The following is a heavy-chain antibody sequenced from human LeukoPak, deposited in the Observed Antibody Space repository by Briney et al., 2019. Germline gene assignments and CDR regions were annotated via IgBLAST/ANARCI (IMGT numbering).Heavy chain of an antibody. CDR2: MYYSGST. CDR1: GGSIITSDYY. V-gene: IGHV4-39*01. CDR3: ARGQGWFGELRGYFDY. Sequence: SETQSLTCSVSGGSIITSDYYWGWIRQPPGKELEWIGSMYYSGSTYYNPSLRSRVTISVDTSKNQFFLKLNSVTAADTAVYFCARGQGWFGELRGYFDYWGQGTLVTVSS. J-gene: IGHJ4*02. D-gene: IGHD3-10*01.